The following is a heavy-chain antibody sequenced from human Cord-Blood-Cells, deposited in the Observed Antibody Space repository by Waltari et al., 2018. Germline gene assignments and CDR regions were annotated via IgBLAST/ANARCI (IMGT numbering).Heavy chain of an antibody. D-gene: IGHD3-10*01. Sequence: QVQLVQSGAEVKKPGASVKVSCKASGYPFTSYDINWVRTATGQGLEWMGWMNPNSGNTGYSQKFQGRVTITRNTSISTAYMELSSLRSEDTAVYYCARATMVRGVINDFDYWGQGTLVTVSS. CDR2: MNPNSGNT. J-gene: IGHJ4*02. CDR1: GYPFTSYD. CDR3: ARATMVRGVINDFDY. V-gene: IGHV1-8*03.